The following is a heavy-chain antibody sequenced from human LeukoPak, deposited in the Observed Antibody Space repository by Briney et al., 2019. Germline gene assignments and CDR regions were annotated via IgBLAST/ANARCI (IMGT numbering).Heavy chain of an antibody. Sequence: PGRSLRLSCAASGFTFSSYGMHWVRQAPGKGLEWVSSISSSSCYIYYADSVKGRFTISRDNAKNSLYLQMNSLRAEDTAVYYCARDLDSSGYNWGQGTLVTVSS. D-gene: IGHD3-22*01. CDR2: ISSSSCYI. CDR1: GFTFSSYG. J-gene: IGHJ4*02. CDR3: ARDLDSSGYN. V-gene: IGHV3-21*01.